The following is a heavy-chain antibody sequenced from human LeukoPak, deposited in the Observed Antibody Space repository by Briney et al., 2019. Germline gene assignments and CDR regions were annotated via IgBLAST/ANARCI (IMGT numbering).Heavy chain of an antibody. CDR2: ISGSGGGT. CDR1: GFTFSSYA. D-gene: IGHD2-15*01. Sequence: GGSLRLSCAASGFTFSSYAMSWVRQAPGKGLEWVSAISGSGGGTYYADSVKGRFTISRDNSKNTLYLQMNSQRAEDTAVYYCAKGLGYCSGGSCYVSFDYWGQGTLVTVSS. J-gene: IGHJ4*02. V-gene: IGHV3-23*01. CDR3: AKGLGYCSGGSCYVSFDY.